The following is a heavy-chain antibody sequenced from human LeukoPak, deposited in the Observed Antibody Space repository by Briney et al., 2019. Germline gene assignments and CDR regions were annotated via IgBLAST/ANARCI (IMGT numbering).Heavy chain of an antibody. CDR3: ARHRSGSLDY. CDR1: GGSISSSSYY. D-gene: IGHD3-10*01. Sequence: KPSETLSLTCTVSGGSISSSSYYWGWIRQPPGKGLEWIGSIYYSGSTYYNPSLKSRVTISVDTSKNQFSLKLSSVTAADTAVYYCARHRSGSLDYWGQGTLVTVSS. V-gene: IGHV4-39*01. CDR2: IYYSGST. J-gene: IGHJ4*02.